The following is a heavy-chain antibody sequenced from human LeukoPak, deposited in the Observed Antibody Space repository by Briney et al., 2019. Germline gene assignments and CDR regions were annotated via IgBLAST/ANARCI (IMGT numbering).Heavy chain of an antibody. V-gene: IGHV3-30*18. J-gene: IGHJ3*02. Sequence: PGGSLRLSCAASGITFSSYEMNWVRQAPGKGLEWVAVISYDGSNKYYADSVKGRFTISREDPKNTVYLRMNSLRVEDTAVYYCAKDTPDHHFDIWGHGTMVTVSS. CDR2: ISYDGSNK. CDR3: AKDTPDHHFDI. CDR1: GITFSSYE.